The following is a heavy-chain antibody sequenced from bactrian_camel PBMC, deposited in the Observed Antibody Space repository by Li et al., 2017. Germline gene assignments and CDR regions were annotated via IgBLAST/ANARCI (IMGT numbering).Heavy chain of an antibody. CDR2: FGSTGVT. CDR3: AAGAVGGVCYVNGAYGY. CDR1: GFTFSSSA. V-gene: IGHV3S67*01. D-gene: IGHD2*01. J-gene: IGHJ4*01. Sequence: VQLVESGGGSVQAGGSLTLSCAASGFTFSSSAMSWVRQAPGKEREGVALFGSTGVTSYADSVKGRFTISKDNAKNSLYLQMNSLKPEDTAMYYCAAGAVGGVCYVNGAYGYWGQGTQVTVS.